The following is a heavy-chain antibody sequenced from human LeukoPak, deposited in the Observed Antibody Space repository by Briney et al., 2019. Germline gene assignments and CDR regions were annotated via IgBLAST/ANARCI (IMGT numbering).Heavy chain of an antibody. Sequence: GSLRLSCGASGFAFSTYWMSWVRQAPGKGLEWVANIKEDGSEKYYGDSVKGRFTISRDNAKNSLYLQMNSLRAEDTAVYYCARDSSGYQWGQGTLVTVSS. V-gene: IGHV3-7*01. D-gene: IGHD3-22*01. CDR2: IKEDGSEK. J-gene: IGHJ4*02. CDR1: GFAFSTYW. CDR3: ARDSSGYQ.